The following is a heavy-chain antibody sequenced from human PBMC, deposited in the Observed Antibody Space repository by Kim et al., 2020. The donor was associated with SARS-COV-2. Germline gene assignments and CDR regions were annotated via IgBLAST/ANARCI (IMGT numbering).Heavy chain of an antibody. CDR3: ARDGHYDFWGDAFDI. CDR1: GYTFTGYY. D-gene: IGHD3-3*01. V-gene: IGHV1-2*06. CDR2: INPNSGGT. Sequence: ASVKVSCKASGYTFTGYYMHWVRQAPGQGLEWMGRINPNSGGTNYAQKFQGRVTMTRDTSISTAYMELSRLISDDTAVYYCARDGHYDFWGDAFDIWGQGTMVTVSS. J-gene: IGHJ3*02.